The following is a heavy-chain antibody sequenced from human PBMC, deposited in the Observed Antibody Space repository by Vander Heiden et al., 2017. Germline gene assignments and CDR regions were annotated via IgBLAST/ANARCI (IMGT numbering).Heavy chain of an antibody. V-gene: IGHV4-31*11. D-gene: IGHD3-22*01. J-gene: IGHJ5*02. CDR2: IDYRGTT. Sequence: QVQLQESGPALVKPSQTLSLTCAVPGGSMSCSGYFWTWIRQRPGKGLEWIGYIDYRGTTYYTSYNQYLKDRLTISVEASESQFSLRLDSVTAADTAVYYCALGDDNTGYGRYDPWGQGTLVTVSS. CDR1: GGSMSCSGYF. CDR3: ALGDDNTGYGRYDP.